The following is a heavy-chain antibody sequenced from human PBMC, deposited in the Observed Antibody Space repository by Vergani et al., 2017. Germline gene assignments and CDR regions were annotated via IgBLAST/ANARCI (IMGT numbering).Heavy chain of an antibody. CDR1: GGSISSYY. D-gene: IGHD6-6*01. J-gene: IGHJ6*03. CDR3: ARALSIAARRDYYYYMDV. V-gene: IGHV4-59*01. CDR2: IYYSGST. Sequence: QVQLQESGPGLVKPSETLSLTCTVSGGSISSYYWSWIRQPPGKGLEWIGYIYYSGSTNYNPSLKSRVTISVDTSKNQFSLKLSSVTAADTAVYYCARALSIAARRDYYYYMDVWGKXP.